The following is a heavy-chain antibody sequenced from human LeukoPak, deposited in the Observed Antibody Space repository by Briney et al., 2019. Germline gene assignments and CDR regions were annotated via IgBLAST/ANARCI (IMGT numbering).Heavy chain of an antibody. CDR3: ARGGDSTMGNPDYYFDY. CDR2: INHSGST. D-gene: IGHD2-21*01. J-gene: IGHJ4*02. Sequence: PSETLSLTCAVYGGSFSGYYWSWIRQPPGKGLEWIGEINHSGSTNYNPSLKSRVTISVDTSKNQFSLKLSSVTAADTAVYYCARGGDSTMGNPDYYFDYWGQGTLVTVSS. V-gene: IGHV4-34*01. CDR1: GGSFSGYY.